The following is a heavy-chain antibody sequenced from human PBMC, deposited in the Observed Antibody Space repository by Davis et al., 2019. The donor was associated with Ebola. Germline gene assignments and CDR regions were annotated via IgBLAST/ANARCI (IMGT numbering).Heavy chain of an antibody. CDR2: ISSSSTTI. V-gene: IGHV3-48*02. J-gene: IGHJ4*02. CDR3: ARAGMVQGVITKWDGY. Sequence: GESLKISCVAPGFTFSRNSMNWVRQAPGKGLEWVSYISSSSTTIYYADSVKGRFTISRDNAKNALYLQMNSLRDEDTAVYYCARAGMVQGVITKWDGYWGQGTLVTVSS. D-gene: IGHD3-10*01. CDR1: GFTFSRNS.